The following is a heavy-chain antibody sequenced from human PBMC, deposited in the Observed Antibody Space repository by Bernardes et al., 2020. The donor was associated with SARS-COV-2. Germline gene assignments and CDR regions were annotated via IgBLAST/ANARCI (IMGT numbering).Heavy chain of an antibody. Sequence: GSLSLSCAASGFTLSRYAMSCVRPAPGNGLEWVSAISDSGGSTYYADSVKGRFTISRDNSKNTLYLQMNSLRAEDTAVYYCAKDRDGYNYGAFDIWGQGTMVTVSS. CDR2: ISDSGGST. CDR3: AKDRDGYNYGAFDI. V-gene: IGHV3-23*01. D-gene: IGHD5-12*01. J-gene: IGHJ3*02. CDR1: GFTLSRYA.